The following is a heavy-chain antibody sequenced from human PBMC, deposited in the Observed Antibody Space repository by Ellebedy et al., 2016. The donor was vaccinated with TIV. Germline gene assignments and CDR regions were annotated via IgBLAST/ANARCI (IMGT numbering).Heavy chain of an antibody. Sequence: PGGSLRLSCAASGFTFSNYGVHWVRQAPGKGLEWVAFISYDGSNILYADSVKGRFTISRDNSKNTLYLQMNSLRAEDTAVYYCATDREGKCRVCWSPGLDIWGQGTMVTVSS. CDR2: ISYDGSNI. D-gene: IGHD2-8*01. CDR3: ATDREGKCRVCWSPGLDI. CDR1: GFTFSNYG. J-gene: IGHJ3*02. V-gene: IGHV3-30*03.